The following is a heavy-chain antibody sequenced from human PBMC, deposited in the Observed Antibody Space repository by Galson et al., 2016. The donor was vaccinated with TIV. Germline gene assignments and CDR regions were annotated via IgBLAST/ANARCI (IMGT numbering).Heavy chain of an antibody. Sequence: SLRLSCAASGFTFSDYAIHWVRQAPGKGLEWVAVISYDGSNKFYADSVKGRFTISRDNAKNSLYLQMNSLRAEDTAGYYCARDRSEHGTGSYYNDHWGQGTLVTVSS. CDR3: ARDRSEHGTGSYYNDH. CDR1: GFTFSDYA. D-gene: IGHD3-10*01. J-gene: IGHJ4*02. V-gene: IGHV3-30-3*01. CDR2: ISYDGSNK.